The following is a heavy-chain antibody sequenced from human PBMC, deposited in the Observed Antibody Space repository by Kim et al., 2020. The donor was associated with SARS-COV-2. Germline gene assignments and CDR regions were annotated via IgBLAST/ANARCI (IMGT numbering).Heavy chain of an antibody. CDR3: ARDQGEDIVLIGTHYYYYGMDV. J-gene: IGHJ6*02. CDR2: ISSSSSYI. V-gene: IGHV3-21*01. CDR1: GFTFSSYS. Sequence: GGSLRLSCAASGFTFSSYSMNWVRQAPGKGLEWVSSISSSSSYIYYADSVKGRFTISRDNAKNSLYLQMNSLRAEDTAVYYCARDQGEDIVLIGTHYYYYGMDVWGQGTTVTVSS. D-gene: IGHD2-8*01.